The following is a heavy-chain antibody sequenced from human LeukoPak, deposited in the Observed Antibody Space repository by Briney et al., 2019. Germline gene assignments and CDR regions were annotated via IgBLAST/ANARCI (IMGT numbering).Heavy chain of an antibody. Sequence: PGGSLRLSCAASGFTFSDYYMSWVRQAPGKGLEWVSVIYSGGSTYYADSVKGRFTISRDNSKNTLYLQMNSLRAEDTAVYYCARESLEMATILWGQGTLVTVSS. CDR3: ARESLEMATIL. D-gene: IGHD5-24*01. J-gene: IGHJ4*02. V-gene: IGHV3-53*01. CDR2: IYSGGST. CDR1: GFTFSDYY.